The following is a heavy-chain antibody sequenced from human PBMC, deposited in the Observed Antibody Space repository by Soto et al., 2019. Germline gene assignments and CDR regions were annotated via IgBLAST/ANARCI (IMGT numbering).Heavy chain of an antibody. J-gene: IGHJ4*02. CDR3: ARAPIVGAALDY. CDR2: ISSNGGST. CDR1: GFTFSSYA. Sequence: EVQLVESGGGLVQPGGSLRLSCAASGFTFSSYAIYWVRQAPGKGLEYVSVISSNGGSTYYANSVKGRFTISRDNSKKTLYLQMGGLRAEDMAVYYCARAPIVGAALDYWGQGTLVTVSS. D-gene: IGHD1-26*01. V-gene: IGHV3-64*01.